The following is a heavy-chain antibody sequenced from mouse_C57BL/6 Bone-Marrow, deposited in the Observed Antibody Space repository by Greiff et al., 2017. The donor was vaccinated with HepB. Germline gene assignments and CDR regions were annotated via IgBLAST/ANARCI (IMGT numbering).Heavy chain of an antibody. D-gene: IGHD1-1*01. Sequence: VQLQQSGPELVKPGASVKLSCKASGYTFTSYDINWVKQRPGQGLEWIGWIYPRDGSTKYNEKFKGKATLTVDTSSSTAYMELHSLTSEDSAVYFCARYVTTVVALYYYAMDYWGQGTSVTGSS. CDR2: IYPRDGST. J-gene: IGHJ4*01. CDR1: GYTFTSYD. V-gene: IGHV1-85*01. CDR3: ARYVTTVVALYYYAMDY.